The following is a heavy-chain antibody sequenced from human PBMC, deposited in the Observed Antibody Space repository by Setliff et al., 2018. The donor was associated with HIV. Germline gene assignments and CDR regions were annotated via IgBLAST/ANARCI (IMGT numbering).Heavy chain of an antibody. CDR3: ARTRGRALLSYYFDY. Sequence: SETLSLTCTVSGGSISGYYWSWVRRPPGRGLEWIGFVSYSGTTSYNPPLDSRVTMSVDTSRDQFSLKLSSVTAADTAVYFCARTRGRALLSYYFDYWGQGRLVTVSS. V-gene: IGHV4-59*01. J-gene: IGHJ4*02. CDR1: GGSISGYY. CDR2: VSYSGTT.